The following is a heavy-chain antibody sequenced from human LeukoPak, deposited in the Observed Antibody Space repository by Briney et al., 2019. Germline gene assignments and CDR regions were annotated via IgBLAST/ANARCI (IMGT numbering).Heavy chain of an antibody. CDR2: ISGSGGST. CDR1: GFTFSSNA. J-gene: IGHJ4*02. Sequence: GGSLRLSCAASGFTFSSNAMSWVRQAPGKGLEWVSAISGSGGSTYYADSVKGRFTISRDNSKNTLHLQMNSLRAEDTAVYYCANDGEWFENFDYWGQGTLVTVSS. CDR3: ANDGEWFENFDY. V-gene: IGHV3-23*01. D-gene: IGHD3-10*01.